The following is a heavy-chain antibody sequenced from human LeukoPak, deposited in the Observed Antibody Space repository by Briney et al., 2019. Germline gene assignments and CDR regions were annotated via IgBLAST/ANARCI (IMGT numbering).Heavy chain of an antibody. J-gene: IGHJ4*02. D-gene: IGHD6-19*01. Sequence: GGSLRLSCAASGFTFSNYAMRWVRQAPGKGLEWVSAIGAGTGAVTIYADSVKGRFTISRDNSKNTLYLQMNSLRAEDTAVYYCARGSRPNLWLATDYWGQGTLVTVSS. CDR1: GFTFSNYA. CDR2: IGAGTGAVT. V-gene: IGHV3-23*01. CDR3: ARGSRPNLWLATDY.